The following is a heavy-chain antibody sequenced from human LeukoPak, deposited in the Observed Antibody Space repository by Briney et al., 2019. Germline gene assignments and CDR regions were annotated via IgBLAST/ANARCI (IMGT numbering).Heavy chain of an antibody. Sequence: ASVKVSCKAFGYTFTSYGISWVRQAPGQGLEWMGIIDPSGGSTSYAQKFQGGVTMTRDATTSTVYLELSSLRSEDTAVYYCARDFGEMPNYWGQGTLVTVSS. CDR1: GYTFTSYG. CDR3: ARDFGEMPNY. V-gene: IGHV1-46*01. J-gene: IGHJ4*02. D-gene: IGHD5-24*01. CDR2: IDPSGGST.